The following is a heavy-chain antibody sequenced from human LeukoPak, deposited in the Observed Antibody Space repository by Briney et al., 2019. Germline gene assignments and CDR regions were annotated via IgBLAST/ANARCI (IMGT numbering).Heavy chain of an antibody. V-gene: IGHV3-7*01. CDR3: ARDGYFDWLPSC. CDR2: IKQDGSEK. Sequence: PGGSLRLSCAASGFTFGDYYMNWIRQAPGKGLEWVANIKQDGSEKYYVDSVKGRFTISRDNAKNSLYLQMNSLRAEDTAVYYCARDGYFDWLPSCWGQGTLVTVSS. CDR1: GFTFGDYY. D-gene: IGHD3-9*01. J-gene: IGHJ4*02.